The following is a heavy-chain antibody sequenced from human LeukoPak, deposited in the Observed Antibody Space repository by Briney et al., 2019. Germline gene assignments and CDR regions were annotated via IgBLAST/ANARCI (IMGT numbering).Heavy chain of an antibody. CDR1: GGSFSGHY. V-gene: IGHV4-34*01. J-gene: IGHJ4*02. CDR3: ARVGSKRRGWTLDY. Sequence: KPSETLSLTCAVYGGSFSGHYWRWIRQPPGKGLEWSGLINKIGGTNYIPSLKSGVTISVETSKKQFSLNQSSVTEAETAVYYCARVGSKRRGWTLDYWGQGTLVSVSS. D-gene: IGHD6-19*01. CDR2: INKIGGT.